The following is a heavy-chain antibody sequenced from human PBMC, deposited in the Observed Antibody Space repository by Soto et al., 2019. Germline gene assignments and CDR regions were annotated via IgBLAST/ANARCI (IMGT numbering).Heavy chain of an antibody. D-gene: IGHD2-2*01. CDR3: ARVPRDVVPAAIDDYYYGMDV. CDR1: GGTFSSYA. J-gene: IGHJ6*02. CDR2: IIPIFGTA. Sequence: GASVKVSCKASGGTFSSYAISWVRQAPGQGLEWMGGIIPIFGTANYAQKFQGRVTITADESTSTAYMELSSLRSEDTAVYYFARVPRDVVPAAIDDYYYGMDVWGQGTTVTVSS. V-gene: IGHV1-69*13.